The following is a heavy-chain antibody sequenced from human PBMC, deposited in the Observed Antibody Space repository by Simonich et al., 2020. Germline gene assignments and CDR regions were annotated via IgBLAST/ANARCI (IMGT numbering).Heavy chain of an antibody. CDR1: GYSISSGYY. Sequence: QLQLQESGPGLVKPSETLSLTCAVSGYSISSGYYWGWIRQPPGKGLEWIGSIYHSGSTYYNPSLKRRVTISVDTSKNQFSLKLSSVTAADTAVYYCARGLTGDYWGQGTLVTVSS. CDR3: ARGLTGDY. CDR2: IYHSGST. V-gene: IGHV4-38-2*01. D-gene: IGHD7-27*01. J-gene: IGHJ4*02.